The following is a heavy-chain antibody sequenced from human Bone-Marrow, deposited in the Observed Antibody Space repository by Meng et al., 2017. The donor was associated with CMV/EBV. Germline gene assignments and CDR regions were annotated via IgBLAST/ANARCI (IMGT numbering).Heavy chain of an antibody. J-gene: IGHJ6*02. CDR1: GFTFDDYG. Sequence: GESLKISCAASGFTFDDYGMSWVRQAPGKGLEWVSGISGSGGDTYFADSVKGRFSISRDNSKHTLYLQMNSLRAEDTAIYYCARTIPPAIFYYYYGLDVWGQGTTVTVSS. D-gene: IGHD2-2*02. CDR2: ISGSGGDT. V-gene: IGHV3-23*01. CDR3: ARTIPPAIFYYYYGLDV.